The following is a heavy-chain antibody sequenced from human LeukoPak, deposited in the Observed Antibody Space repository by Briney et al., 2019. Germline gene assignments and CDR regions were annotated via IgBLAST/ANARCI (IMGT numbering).Heavy chain of an antibody. V-gene: IGHV3-9*01. CDR3: AKLEGAFDI. J-gene: IGHJ3*02. CDR2: ITWNSGIK. D-gene: IGHD5-24*01. CDR1: GFPFTFA. Sequence: PGGSLRLSCAASGFPFTFAMSWVRQAPGKGLEWVSYITWNSGIKGYADSVKGRFTISRDNAKNSLILQMNSLRVEDTALYYCAKLEGAFDIWGQGTMVIVSS.